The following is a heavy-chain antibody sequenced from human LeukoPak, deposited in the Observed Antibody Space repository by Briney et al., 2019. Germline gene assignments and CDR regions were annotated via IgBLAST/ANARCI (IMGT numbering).Heavy chain of an antibody. J-gene: IGHJ4*02. Sequence: SETLSLTCTLSGGSLSSSPYHCGWIRQPPGKGRDWIWSIYIGRITYYNPSFKSRVTISVDTSKNQFSLKLRSVTAADTAMYYCARLWSTDCSGGSCPHQPNSWGQGTLVTVSS. V-gene: IGHV4-39*01. CDR1: GGSLSSSPYH. D-gene: IGHD2-15*01. CDR3: ARLWSTDCSGGSCPHQPNS. CDR2: IYIGRIT.